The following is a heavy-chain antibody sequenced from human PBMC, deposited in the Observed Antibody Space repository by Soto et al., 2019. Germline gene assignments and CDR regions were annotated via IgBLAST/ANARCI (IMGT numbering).Heavy chain of an antibody. CDR2: ISFDGNTQ. CDR1: GFTFSNSG. CDR3: TGQIASGH. V-gene: IGHV3-30*03. D-gene: IGHD2-8*02. Sequence: QVQLVESGGGVVQPGRSLRLSCAASGFTFSNSGMHWVRQAPGKGLEWVAVISFDGNTQFYADSVKGRFSISRDNSKNTLYLDMNSLRADDAAVYYCTGQIASGHWGLGTLVTVSS. J-gene: IGHJ4*02.